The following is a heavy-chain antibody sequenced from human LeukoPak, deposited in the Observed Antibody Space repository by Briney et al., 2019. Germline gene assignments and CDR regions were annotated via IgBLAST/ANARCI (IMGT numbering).Heavy chain of an antibody. Sequence: PGGSLRLSCAASGFTFRSYWMSWVRQAPEKGLEWVANIKQDGSEKYYVESVKGRFTISRDNAKNSLYLQMSSLRAEDTAVYYYARGREYYYDSYDCYHDYWGQGTMVTVSS. CDR1: GFTFRSYW. CDR2: IKQDGSEK. V-gene: IGHV3-7*01. J-gene: IGHJ4*02. D-gene: IGHD3-22*01. CDR3: ARGREYYYDSYDCYHDY.